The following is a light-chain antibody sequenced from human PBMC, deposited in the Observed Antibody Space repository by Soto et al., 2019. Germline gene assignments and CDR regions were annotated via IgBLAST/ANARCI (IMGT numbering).Light chain of an antibody. V-gene: IGLV2-14*01. CDR3: SSFTSRGTYV. CDR2: EVT. CDR1: SNDVGGYNY. Sequence: QSALTQPASVSGSAGQSITISCTGTSNDVGGYNYVSWYQQHPGKAPKVMIYEVTYRPSGVSNRFSGSKSGNTASLTISGLHAEDEADYYCSSFTSRGTYVFGTGTKLTVL. J-gene: IGLJ1*01.